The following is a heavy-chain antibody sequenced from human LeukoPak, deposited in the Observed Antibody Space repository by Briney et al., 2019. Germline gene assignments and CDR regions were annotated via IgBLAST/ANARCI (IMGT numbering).Heavy chain of an antibody. V-gene: IGHV3-15*01. D-gene: IGHD2/OR15-2a*01. CDR3: TTRHGSFAAFDI. CDR1: GLTFSNAW. J-gene: IGHJ3*02. CDR2: IKSKTDGGTT. Sequence: GGSLRLSCAASGLTFSNAWMSWVRQAPGKGLEWVGRIKSKTDGGTTDYAAPVKGRFTISRDDSKNTLYLQMNSLKTEDTAVYYCTTRHGSFAAFDIWGQGTMVTVSS.